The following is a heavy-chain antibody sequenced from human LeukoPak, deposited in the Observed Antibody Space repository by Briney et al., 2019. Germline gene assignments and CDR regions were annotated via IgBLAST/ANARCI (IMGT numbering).Heavy chain of an antibody. CDR1: GYSFTSYW. Sequence: GESLKISCKGSGYSFTSYWIGWVRQMPGKGLEWRGIIYPVDSDTRYSPSFQGQVTISADKSISTAYLQWSSLKASDTAMYYCARGLFAYYYDSSGYRGYFDYWGQGTLVTVSS. CDR3: ARGLFAYYYDSSGYRGYFDY. V-gene: IGHV5-51*01. D-gene: IGHD3-22*01. CDR2: IYPVDSDT. J-gene: IGHJ4*02.